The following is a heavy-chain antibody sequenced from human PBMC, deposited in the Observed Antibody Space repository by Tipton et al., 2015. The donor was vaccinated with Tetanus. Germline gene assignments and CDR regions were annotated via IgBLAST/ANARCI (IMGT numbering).Heavy chain of an antibody. V-gene: IGHV4-59*01. Sequence: TLSLTCTVSGGSISSYYWSWIRQPPGKGLERIGYIYYSGSTNYNPSLKSRVTISVDTSKNQFSLKLSSVTAADTAVYYCARDSQVASSWGGAFDIWGQGTMVTVSS. D-gene: IGHD6-19*01. CDR3: ARDSQVASSWGGAFDI. J-gene: IGHJ3*02. CDR1: GGSISSYY. CDR2: IYYSGST.